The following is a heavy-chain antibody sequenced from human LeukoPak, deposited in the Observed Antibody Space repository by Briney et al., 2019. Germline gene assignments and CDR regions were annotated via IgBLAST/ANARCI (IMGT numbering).Heavy chain of an antibody. Sequence: GGSLRLSCAASGFTFSSFVMSWVRQAPGKGLEWVSTISGSDGSTYYADSVKGRFTISRDNSKNTLYLQMNSLRAEDTAVYYCAKEKRVGVTPPYFDYWGQGTLVTVSS. D-gene: IGHD1-26*01. CDR3: AKEKRVGVTPPYFDY. J-gene: IGHJ4*02. CDR1: GFTFSSFV. V-gene: IGHV3-23*01. CDR2: ISGSDGST.